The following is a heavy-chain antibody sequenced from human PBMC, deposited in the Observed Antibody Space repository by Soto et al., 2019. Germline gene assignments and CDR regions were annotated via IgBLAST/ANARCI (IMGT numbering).Heavy chain of an antibody. J-gene: IGHJ5*02. V-gene: IGHV4-39*01. D-gene: IGHD1-26*01. CDR3: ARRTPLVGAPFDP. CDR1: GGSISSNNYY. CDR2: IYYSGNT. Sequence: PSETLSLTCTVSGGSISSNNYYWGWIRQPPGKGLEWIGNIYYSGNTYYNPSLKSRVTMSVDTSKNQFSLKLTSVTAADTAVYYCARRTPLVGAPFDPWGQGTLVTVS.